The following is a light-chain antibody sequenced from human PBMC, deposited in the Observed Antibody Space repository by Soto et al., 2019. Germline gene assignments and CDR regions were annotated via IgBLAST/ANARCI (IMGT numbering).Light chain of an antibody. J-gene: IGLJ2*01. V-gene: IGLV1-47*01. CDR1: SSNIGGNY. Sequence: QSVLTQPPSASGTPGQRVTISCSGSSSNIGGNYVYWYQQLPGTVPQLLIYRNSERPSGVPDRFSGSKSGTPASLAISGLRSEDEADYYCAAWDDSLSGVVFGGGTQLTVL. CDR3: AAWDDSLSGVV. CDR2: RNS.